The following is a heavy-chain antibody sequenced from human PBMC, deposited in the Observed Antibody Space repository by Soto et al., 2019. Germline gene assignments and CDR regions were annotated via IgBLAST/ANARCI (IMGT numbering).Heavy chain of an antibody. CDR1: GFTFSSYA. J-gene: IGHJ6*02. CDR2: ISSNGGST. CDR3: VKDRGAGYYYYGMDV. V-gene: IGHV3-64D*08. Sequence: GGSLRLSCSASGFTFSSYAMHWVRQDPGKGLEYVSAISSNGGSTYYADSVKGRFTISRDNSKNTLYLQMSSLRAEDTAVYYCVKDRGAGYYYYGMDVWGQGTTVTVSS.